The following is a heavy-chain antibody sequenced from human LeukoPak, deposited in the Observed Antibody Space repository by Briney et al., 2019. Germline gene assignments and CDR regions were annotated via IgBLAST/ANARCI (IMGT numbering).Heavy chain of an antibody. CDR3: TTGPDYGDYRGG. CDR2: IKRKSDGGTT. J-gene: IGHJ4*02. V-gene: IGHV3-15*01. CDR1: GFTFSDYY. Sequence: PGGSLRLSCAASGFTFSDYYMSWIRQAPGKGLEWVGRIKRKSDGGTTDYAAPVKGRFTISRDDSKNTLYLQMNSLKTEDTAVYYCTTGPDYGDYRGGWGQGTLVTVSS. D-gene: IGHD4-17*01.